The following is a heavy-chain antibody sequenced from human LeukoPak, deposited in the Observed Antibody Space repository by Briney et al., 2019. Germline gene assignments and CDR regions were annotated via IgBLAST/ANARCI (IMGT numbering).Heavy chain of an antibody. CDR3: ARGSGYCSSTSFPAVWFEP. J-gene: IGHJ5*02. Sequence: PSQTLSLTCTVSGGSISSGSYYWSWIRQPAGTGLEWIGRIYTSGSTNYNPSLKSRVTISVDTSKNQFSLKLSSVTAADTAVYYCARGSGYCSSTSFPAVWFEPWGQGTLVTVSS. V-gene: IGHV4-61*02. CDR1: GGSISSGSYY. D-gene: IGHD2-2*01. CDR2: IYTSGST.